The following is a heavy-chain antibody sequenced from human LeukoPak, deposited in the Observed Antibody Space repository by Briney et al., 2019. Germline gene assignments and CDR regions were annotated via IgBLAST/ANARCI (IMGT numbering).Heavy chain of an antibody. CDR3: AIGYHILAGHFDY. CDR1: GYTFTSYG. CDR2: ISPYNGYT. D-gene: IGHD3-9*01. J-gene: IGHJ4*02. Sequence: ASVKGSCTASGYTFTSYGISWVRHAPGPGLEWMGWISPYNGYTNYAQKLQGRVTMTRDTYTSTAYMELRTLRSDDTAVYYCAIGYHILAGHFDYWGQGTLVTVSS. V-gene: IGHV1-18*01.